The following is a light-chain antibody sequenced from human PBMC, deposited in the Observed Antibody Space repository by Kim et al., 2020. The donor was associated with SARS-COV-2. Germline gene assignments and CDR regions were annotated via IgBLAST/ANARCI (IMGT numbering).Light chain of an antibody. Sequence: SYELTQPPSVSVAPGKTARITCGGNNSGSKSVHWYQQKPGQAPVLVIYYASDRPAGIPERFSGSNSGNTATLTISRVEAGDEADYYCQVWDSSSDHSVFGGGTQLTVL. CDR3: QVWDSSSDHSV. V-gene: IGLV3-21*04. CDR2: YAS. CDR1: NSGSKS. J-gene: IGLJ3*02.